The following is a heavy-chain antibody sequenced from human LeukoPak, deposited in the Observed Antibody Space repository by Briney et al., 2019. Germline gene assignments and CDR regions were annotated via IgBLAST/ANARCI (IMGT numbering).Heavy chain of an antibody. CDR3: ARDREAVDTKAWYFDY. J-gene: IGHJ4*02. CDR1: GFTFSSYE. Sequence: GGSLRLSCAASGFTFSSYEMNWVRQAPGKGLEWVSYISSSGSTIYYADSVKGRFTISRDNAKNSLYLQMNSLRAEDTAVYYCARDREAVDTKAWYFDYWGQGTLVTVS. CDR2: ISSSGSTI. D-gene: IGHD6-19*01. V-gene: IGHV3-48*03.